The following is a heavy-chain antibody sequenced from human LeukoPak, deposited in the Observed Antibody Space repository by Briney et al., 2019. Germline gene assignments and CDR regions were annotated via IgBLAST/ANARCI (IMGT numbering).Heavy chain of an antibody. CDR1: AARFSSSA. D-gene: IGHD4-11*01. CDR3: ARARGTYGNYASWFDT. J-gene: IGHJ5*02. Sequence: ASVNVCFKSSAARFSSSAISWVRQAHGQGLEWMGRIIPILGIANYAQKFQGRVTITADKSTSTAYMELSSLRSEDTAVYYCARARGTYGNYASWFDTWGQGTLVTVSS. CDR2: IIPILGIA. V-gene: IGHV1-69*04.